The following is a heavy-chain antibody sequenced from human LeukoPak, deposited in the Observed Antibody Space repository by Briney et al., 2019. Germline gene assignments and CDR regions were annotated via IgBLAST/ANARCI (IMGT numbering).Heavy chain of an antibody. V-gene: IGHV4-39*07. J-gene: IGHJ4*02. CDR2: IYYSGST. CDR3: ARLTYYDFWSDKYYFDY. D-gene: IGHD3-3*01. Sequence: SSETLSLTCTVSGDSISDSDYYWGWIRQPPGKGLEWIGSIYYSGSTYYNPSLKSRVTISVDTSKNQFSLKLSSVTAADTAVYYCARLTYYDFWSDKYYFDYWGQGTLVTVSS. CDR1: GDSISDSDYY.